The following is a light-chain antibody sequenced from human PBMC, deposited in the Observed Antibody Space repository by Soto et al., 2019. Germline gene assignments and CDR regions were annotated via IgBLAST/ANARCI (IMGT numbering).Light chain of an antibody. J-gene: IGKJ1*01. CDR1: QSIDSW. CDR3: QQYNSYST. V-gene: IGKV1-5*01. Sequence: DIQMTQSPSTLSASVGDRVTISCRASQSIDSWLAWYQQKPGKAPKLLIYGASDLESGVPSRFSGSGSGTEFTLTTSSLQPDDVATYYCQQYNSYSTFGQGTKVDIK. CDR2: GAS.